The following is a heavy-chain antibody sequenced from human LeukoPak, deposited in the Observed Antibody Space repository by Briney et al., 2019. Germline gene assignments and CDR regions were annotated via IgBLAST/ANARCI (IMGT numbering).Heavy chain of an antibody. CDR3: ARGLSSIVAGTRSAFDI. V-gene: IGHV4-34*01. CDR2: INHSGST. J-gene: IGHJ3*02. CDR1: GGTFSGYY. Sequence: SETLSLTCAAYGGTFSGYYWSWIRQPPGKGLEWIGEINHSGSTNYNLSLKSRVTISVDTSKNQFSLKLSSVTAADTAVYYSARGLSSIVAGTRSAFDIWGQGTMVTVSS. D-gene: IGHD6-19*01.